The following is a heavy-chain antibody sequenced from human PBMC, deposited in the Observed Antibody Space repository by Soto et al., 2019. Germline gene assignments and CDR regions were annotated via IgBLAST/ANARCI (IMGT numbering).Heavy chain of an antibody. CDR3: ASSYGSGYRAFDS. V-gene: IGHV1-69*02. D-gene: IGHD3-10*01. J-gene: IGHJ4*02. CDR2: INPILSMS. Sequence: QVQLVQSGADVKKPGSSVRVSCKASGDTFNFYSINWVRQAPGLGLEWMGRINPILSMSNYAQRFQGRVTMTADKSTSTAYMELSSLRSEDTAMYYCASSYGSGYRAFDSWGQGALGTVSS. CDR1: GDTFNFYS.